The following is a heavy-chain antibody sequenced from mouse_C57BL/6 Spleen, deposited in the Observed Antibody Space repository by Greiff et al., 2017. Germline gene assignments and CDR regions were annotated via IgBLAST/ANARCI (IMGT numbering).Heavy chain of an antibody. V-gene: IGHV1-52*01. Sequence: QVQLQQPGAELVRPGSSVKLSCKASGYTFTSYWMHWVKQRPIQGLEWIGNIDPSDSETHYNQKFKDKATLTVDKSSSTAYMQLSSLTSEDSAVYYCARGLITTVVPFAYWGQGTLVTVSA. CDR2: IDPSDSET. CDR3: ARGLITTVVPFAY. D-gene: IGHD1-1*01. J-gene: IGHJ3*01. CDR1: GYTFTSYW.